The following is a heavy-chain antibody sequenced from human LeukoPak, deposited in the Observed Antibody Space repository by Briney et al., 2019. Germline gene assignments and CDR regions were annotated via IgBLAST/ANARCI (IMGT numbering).Heavy chain of an antibody. CDR1: GGSISSYY. V-gene: IGHV4-59*01. Sequence: SETLSLTCTVSGGSISSYYWSWIRQPPGKGLEWIGYIYHSGSTNYNPSLESRVTISVDKSKNQFSLKLSSVTAADTAMYYCAIDTGAFNIWGQGTMVTVSS. J-gene: IGHJ3*02. CDR3: AIDTGAFNI. CDR2: IYHSGST.